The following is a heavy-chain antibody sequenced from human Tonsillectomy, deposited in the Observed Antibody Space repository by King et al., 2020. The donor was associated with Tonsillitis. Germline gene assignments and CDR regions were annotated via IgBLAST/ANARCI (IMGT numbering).Heavy chain of an antibody. CDR2: IWDVGRKK. J-gene: IGHJ4*02. CDR3: ASNGDRGAFDY. D-gene: IGHD4-17*01. V-gene: IGHV3-33*08. Sequence: VQLVESGGGVVQPGRSLRLSCAASGFTFSSYGMHWVRPAPGKGREGGAVIWDVGRKKYYADSVKGRFTNSRDNSKNTLYLQMNSLRAEDTAVYYCASNGDRGAFDYWGQGTLVTVSS. CDR1: GFTFSSYG.